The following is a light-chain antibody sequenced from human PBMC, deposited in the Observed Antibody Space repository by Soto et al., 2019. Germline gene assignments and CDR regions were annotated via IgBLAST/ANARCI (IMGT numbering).Light chain of an antibody. CDR2: EVS. Sequence: QSALTQPASVSGSPGQSITISCTGTSSDVGGYKYVSWYQQHPDKAPKLIIFEVSNRPSGISSRFSGSKSGNTASLTISGLQAEDEADYYCSSYTTSRTLVFGTGTKLTVL. CDR3: SSYTTSRTLV. V-gene: IGLV2-14*01. CDR1: SSDVGGYKY. J-gene: IGLJ1*01.